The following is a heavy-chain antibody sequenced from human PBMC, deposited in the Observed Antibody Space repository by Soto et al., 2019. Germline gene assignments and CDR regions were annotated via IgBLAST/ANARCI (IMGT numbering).Heavy chain of an antibody. Sequence: QVQLVQSGAEVKKPGSSVKVSCKASGGTFSSYAISWVRQAPGKGLEWVAVISYDGSNKYYADSVKGRFTISRDNSKNTLYLQMNSLRAEDTAVYYCAREGDYGSERGLFDYWGQGTLVTVSS. D-gene: IGHD3-10*01. CDR3: AREGDYGSERGLFDY. CDR1: GGTFSSYA. CDR2: ISYDGSNK. J-gene: IGHJ4*02. V-gene: IGHV3-30-3*01.